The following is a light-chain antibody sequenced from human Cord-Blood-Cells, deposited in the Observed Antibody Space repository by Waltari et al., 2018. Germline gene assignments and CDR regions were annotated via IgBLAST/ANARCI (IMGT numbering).Light chain of an antibody. CDR1: SSNIGSNT. Sequence: QSVLTQPPSASGTPGQRFTISCSGSSSNIGSNTVNWYQQLPGTAPKLLIYSNNQGPSGVPDRFSGSKSGTSASLAISGLQSEDEADYYCAAWDDSLNGPVFGGGTKLTVL. CDR2: SNN. CDR3: AAWDDSLNGPV. J-gene: IGLJ3*02. V-gene: IGLV1-44*01.